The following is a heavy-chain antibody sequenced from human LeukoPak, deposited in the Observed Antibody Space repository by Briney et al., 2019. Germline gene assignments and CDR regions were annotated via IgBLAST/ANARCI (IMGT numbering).Heavy chain of an antibody. CDR3: ARLERNGTAMVVY. CDR1: GGSFSGYY. J-gene: IGHJ4*02. V-gene: IGHV4-34*01. D-gene: IGHD5-18*01. Sequence: SETLSLTCAVYGGSFSGYYWSWIRQPPGKGLEWIGEINHSGSTHYNPSLKSRVTISVDTSKNQFSLKLSSVTAADTAVYYCARLERNGTAMVVYWGQGTLVTVSS. CDR2: INHSGST.